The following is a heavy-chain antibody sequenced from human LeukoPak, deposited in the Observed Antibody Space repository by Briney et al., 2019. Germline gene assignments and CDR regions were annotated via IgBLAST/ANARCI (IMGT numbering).Heavy chain of an antibody. Sequence: GASVKVSCXASGYTFTGYYMHWVRQARGQGLEWMARINPNSGGTNYAQKFQGRVTMTRDTSISTAYMELSRLRSDDTAVYYCARPYSSSAFDYWGQGTLVTVSS. V-gene: IGHV1-2*06. CDR1: GYTFTGYY. CDR2: INPNSGGT. D-gene: IGHD6-6*01. J-gene: IGHJ4*02. CDR3: ARPYSSSAFDY.